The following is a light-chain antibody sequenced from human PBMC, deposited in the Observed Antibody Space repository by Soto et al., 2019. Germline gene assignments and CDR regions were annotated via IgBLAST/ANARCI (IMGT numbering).Light chain of an antibody. J-gene: IGKJ1*01. CDR2: DAS. CDR3: QQSYSRPRT. V-gene: IGKV1-39*01. Sequence: IEMTQSPSSLSPPVGDRLTLTWQASQDISNHLNWYQQKPGKAPKLLIYDASNXXTGVPSRFSGSGSGTDYTLTISSLQPEDFATYFCQQSYSRPRTFGQGTKVDIK. CDR1: QDISNH.